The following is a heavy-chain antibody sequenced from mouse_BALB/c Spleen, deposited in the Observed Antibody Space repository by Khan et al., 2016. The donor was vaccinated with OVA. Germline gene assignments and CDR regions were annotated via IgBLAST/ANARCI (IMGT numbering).Heavy chain of an antibody. V-gene: IGHV1-7*01. CDR2: INPSTGYT. Sequence: QVQLQQSGAELAKPGASVKMSCKASGYTFINYWILWVKQRPGQGLEWIGYINPSTGYTEYNQNFKDKATLTADKSSSTAYMQLSSLTSEDSAVYYCARRGLRWYFDYWGQGTPLAVSS. J-gene: IGHJ2*01. CDR1: GYTFINYW. CDR3: ARRGLRWYFDY. D-gene: IGHD1-1*01.